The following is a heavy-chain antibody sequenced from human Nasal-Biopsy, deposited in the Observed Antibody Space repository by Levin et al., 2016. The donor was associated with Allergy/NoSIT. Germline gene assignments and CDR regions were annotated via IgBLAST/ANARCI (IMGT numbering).Heavy chain of an antibody. J-gene: IGHJ6*02. V-gene: IGHV3-33*01. CDR3: ARSLFGILSYGMDV. D-gene: IGHD3-16*01. CDR2: IYYDGSQK. Sequence: GGSLRLSCAASGFAFSAYGMHWVRQAPGKGLEWVAVIYYDGSQKYYADSVKGRFSISRDDSKNTLYLQLNNLRAEDTAVYYCARSLFGILSYGMDVWGQGTTVAVSS. CDR1: GFAFSAYG.